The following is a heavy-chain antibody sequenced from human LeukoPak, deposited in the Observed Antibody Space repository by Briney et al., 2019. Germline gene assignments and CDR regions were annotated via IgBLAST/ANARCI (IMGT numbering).Heavy chain of an antibody. J-gene: IGHJ3*02. CDR3: ARADSSGYYYAFDI. CDR1: GFTFDDYG. D-gene: IGHD3-22*01. Sequence: GGSLRLSCAASGFTFDDYGMSWVRQASGKGLEWVSGINWNGGSTGYAASVKGRFPNSSDNAKNSLYLQMNSLRAEDTALYYCARADSSGYYYAFDIWGQGTMVTVSS. V-gene: IGHV3-20*04. CDR2: INWNGGST.